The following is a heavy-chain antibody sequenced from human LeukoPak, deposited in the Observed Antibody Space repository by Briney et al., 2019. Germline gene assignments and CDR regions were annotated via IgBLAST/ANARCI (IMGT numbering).Heavy chain of an antibody. V-gene: IGHV3-48*04. CDR1: GFIFSSYT. D-gene: IGHD2-15*01. Sequence: PGGSLRLSCAAPGFIFSSYTMNWVRQAPGKGLEWVSYIGSSSSTIYYADSVKGRFTISRDNAKNSLFLQMNSLRAEDTAVYYCARVLRYCSGGNCYSGGLGYMDVWGKGTTVTISS. CDR3: ARVLRYCSGGNCYSGGLGYMDV. J-gene: IGHJ6*03. CDR2: IGSSSSTI.